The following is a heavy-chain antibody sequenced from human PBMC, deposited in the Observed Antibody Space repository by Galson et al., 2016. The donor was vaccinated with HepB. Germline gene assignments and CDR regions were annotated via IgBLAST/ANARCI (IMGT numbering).Heavy chain of an antibody. Sequence: SETLSLTCSVSGGSITGYYWSWIRQPPGKGLEWIGSLYHSGSTNYNPSLKSRVIITQDASKNQFSLKLSSVTAADTAVYYCARDMNYYDSGNFYYYFDYWGQGTLVTVSS. CDR3: ARDMNYYDSGNFYYYFDY. CDR2: LYHSGST. V-gene: IGHV4-59*01. D-gene: IGHD3-22*01. CDR1: GGSITGYY. J-gene: IGHJ4*02.